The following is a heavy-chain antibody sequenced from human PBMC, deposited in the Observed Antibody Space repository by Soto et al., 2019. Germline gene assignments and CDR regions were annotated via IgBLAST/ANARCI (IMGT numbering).Heavy chain of an antibody. Sequence: PSETLSRTCTVSGGSISSGDYYWSWILQPPGKGLEWIVYIYYSGSTYYNPSLKSRVTISVDTSKNQFSLKLSSVTAADTAVYYCATTVTPDVYYYYGMDVWGQGTTVTVSS. D-gene: IGHD4-17*01. CDR1: GGSISSGDYY. V-gene: IGHV4-30-4*01. CDR2: IYYSGST. CDR3: ATTVTPDVYYYYGMDV. J-gene: IGHJ6*02.